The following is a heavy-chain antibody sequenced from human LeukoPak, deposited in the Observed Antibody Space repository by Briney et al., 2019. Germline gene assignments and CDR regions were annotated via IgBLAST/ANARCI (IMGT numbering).Heavy chain of an antibody. Sequence: GGSLRLSCAASGFTVSTGYMSWVRRAPGKGLEWVSVIYSGGSTYDADSVKGRFTISRDNSKNTLYLQMNSLRAEDTAVYYCARLADCSGCYHFAYWGQGTLVTVSS. J-gene: IGHJ4*02. V-gene: IGHV3-53*01. CDR3: ARLADCSGCYHFAY. CDR1: GFTVSTGY. D-gene: IGHD6-19*01. CDR2: IYSGGST.